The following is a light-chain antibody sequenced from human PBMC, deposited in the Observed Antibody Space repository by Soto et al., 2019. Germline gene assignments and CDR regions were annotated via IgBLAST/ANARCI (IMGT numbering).Light chain of an antibody. Sequence: QSVLTQPASVSGSPGQSITISCTGTSSDVGGYNYVSWYQQHPGKAPKLMIYEVSNRPSGVSNRVSGSKSGNTASLTISGLKAEDEADYYCSSYTSSSTQVFGGGTKLTVL. CDR1: SSDVGGYNY. J-gene: IGLJ2*01. CDR2: EVS. V-gene: IGLV2-14*01. CDR3: SSYTSSSTQV.